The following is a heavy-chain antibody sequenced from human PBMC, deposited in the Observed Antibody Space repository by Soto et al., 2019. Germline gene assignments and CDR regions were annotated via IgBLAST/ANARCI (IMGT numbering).Heavy chain of an antibody. CDR2: ISANNGNT. CDR1: GYTFTSYG. Sequence: QVQLVQSGAEVKKPGASVKVSCKASGYTFTSYGINWVRQAPGQGLEWMGWISANNGNTNYAAKLQGRVTMTTDPSTSTAYMELRSLRSDDTAVYYWARVHSGYDFAYWGQGTLVTVSS. V-gene: IGHV1-18*01. CDR3: ARVHSGYDFAY. D-gene: IGHD5-12*01. J-gene: IGHJ4*02.